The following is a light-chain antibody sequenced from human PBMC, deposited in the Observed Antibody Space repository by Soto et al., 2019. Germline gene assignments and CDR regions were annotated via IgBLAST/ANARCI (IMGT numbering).Light chain of an antibody. CDR3: QQYNDWPLT. J-gene: IGKJ4*01. Sequence: EKVMTQSPAALSVSPGERATLSCRASQSVNSNLAWYQQKPGQAPRLLLYGAFTRATGIPARFSGSASGTEFTLTISSPQSEDSAVYYCQQYNDWPLTFGGGTKVEVK. CDR2: GAF. CDR1: QSVNSN. V-gene: IGKV3-15*01.